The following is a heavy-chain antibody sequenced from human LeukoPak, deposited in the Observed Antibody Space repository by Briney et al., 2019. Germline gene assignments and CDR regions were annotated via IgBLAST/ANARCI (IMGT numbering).Heavy chain of an antibody. CDR3: ARGPIYSSSFYFDY. Sequence: GGSLRLSCAASGFTFSSYWMSWVRQAPGKGLEWVANIKQDGSEKYYVDSVKGRFTISRDNAKNSLYLQMNSLRAEDTAVYYCARGPIYSSSFYFDYWGQGTLVTVSS. D-gene: IGHD6-6*01. V-gene: IGHV3-7*04. CDR1: GFTFSSYW. CDR2: IKQDGSEK. J-gene: IGHJ4*02.